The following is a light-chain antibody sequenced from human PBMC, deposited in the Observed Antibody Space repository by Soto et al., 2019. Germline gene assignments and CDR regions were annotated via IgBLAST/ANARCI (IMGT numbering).Light chain of an antibody. CDR2: GAS. CDR3: RQYGSAPTYT. Sequence: EIVLTQSPGTLSLSPGESATLSCRASQSVSSSSYLAWYKQKPGQAHRLLIYGASSSATGIPDRFSGSGSATDLTLTISRLEPEDFAAYYCRQYGSAPTYTFGQGTKLEIK. V-gene: IGKV3-20*01. J-gene: IGKJ2*01. CDR1: QSVSSSSY.